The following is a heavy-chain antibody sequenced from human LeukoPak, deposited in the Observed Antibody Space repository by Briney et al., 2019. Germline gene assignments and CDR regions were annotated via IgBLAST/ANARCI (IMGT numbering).Heavy chain of an antibody. Sequence: PGGSLRLSCAVSGFIFSSYAMHWVRQAPGKGLEWVAVISYDGNNKYYADSVKGRFTISRDNSKNTLYLQMNSLRAEDTAVYYCVTAPYGDYYYYMDVWGKGTTVTISS. CDR1: GFIFSSYA. J-gene: IGHJ6*03. D-gene: IGHD4-17*01. V-gene: IGHV3-30*04. CDR3: VTAPYGDYYYYMDV. CDR2: ISYDGNNK.